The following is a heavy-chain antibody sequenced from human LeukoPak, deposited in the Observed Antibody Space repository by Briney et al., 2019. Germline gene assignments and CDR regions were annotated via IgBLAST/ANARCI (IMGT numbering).Heavy chain of an antibody. CDR1: GYTFTGYY. CDR2: INPNSGGT. D-gene: IGHD2-21*02. CDR3: ARSSHCGGDCYSAYYFDH. Sequence: ASVKVSCKASGYTFTGYYMHWVRQAPGQGHEWMGWINPNSGGTNYAQKFQGRVTMTRDTSISAAYMELSRLRSDDTAVYYCARSSHCGGDCYSAYYFDHWGQGTLVTVSS. V-gene: IGHV1-2*02. J-gene: IGHJ4*02.